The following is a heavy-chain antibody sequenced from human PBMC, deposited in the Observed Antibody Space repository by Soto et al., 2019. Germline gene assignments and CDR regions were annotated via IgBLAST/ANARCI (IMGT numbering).Heavy chain of an antibody. CDR2: INSDGSNT. J-gene: IGHJ6*02. CDR3: ARDFISYYDFWSGYYRMGYYYGMDV. D-gene: IGHD3-3*01. V-gene: IGHV3-74*01. CDR1: GFTFSSYW. Sequence: GGSLRLSCAASGFTFSSYWMHWVRQAPGKGLVWVSRINSDGSNTNYADSVKGRFTISRDDSKNTLYLQMNSLRAEDTAVYYCARDFISYYDFWSGYYRMGYYYGMDVWGQGTTVTVSS.